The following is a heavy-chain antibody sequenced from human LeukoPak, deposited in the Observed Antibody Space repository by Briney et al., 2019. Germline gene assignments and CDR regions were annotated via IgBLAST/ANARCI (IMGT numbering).Heavy chain of an antibody. D-gene: IGHD2-15*01. CDR2: FSNNGVYT. CDR1: GFTFSSSA. J-gene: IGHJ4*02. Sequence: PGGSLRLSCAASGFTFSSSAMSWVRQAPGRGLEGVSPFSNNGVYTYYADSVQGRFTISRDNSKSTLCLQMNSLRAEDTAVYYCAKQLGYCSDGSCYFPYWGQGTLVTVSS. CDR3: AKQLGYCSDGSCYFPY. V-gene: IGHV3-23*01.